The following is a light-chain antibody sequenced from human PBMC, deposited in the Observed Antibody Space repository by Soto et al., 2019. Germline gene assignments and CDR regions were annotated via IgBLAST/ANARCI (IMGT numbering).Light chain of an antibody. CDR1: QSVSSN. V-gene: IGKV3D-15*01. CDR3: QQYNKWPLT. J-gene: IGKJ4*01. CDR2: GAS. Sequence: EIVMTQSPGTLSVSPGERATLSCRASQSVSSNLAWYQQKPGQAPRLLIYGASTRANGIPARFSGSGSGTEFTLTISSLQSEDFAVYYCQQYNKWPLTFGGGTKVEIK.